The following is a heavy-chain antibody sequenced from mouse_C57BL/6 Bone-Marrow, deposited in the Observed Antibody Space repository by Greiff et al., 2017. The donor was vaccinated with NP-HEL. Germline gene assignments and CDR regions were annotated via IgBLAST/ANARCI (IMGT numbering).Heavy chain of an antibody. D-gene: IGHD1-1*01. CDR1: GYTFTSYW. Sequence: VQLQQPGAELVKPGASFPFSFPSSGYTFTSYWMHWVKQRPGQGLEWIGMIHPNSGSTHYNEKFKSKATLTVDKSSSTAYMQLSSLTSEDSAVYYCASQRYYGSRGYFDVWGTGTTVTVSS. CDR2: IHPNSGST. V-gene: IGHV1-64*01. J-gene: IGHJ1*03. CDR3: ASQRYYGSRGYFDV.